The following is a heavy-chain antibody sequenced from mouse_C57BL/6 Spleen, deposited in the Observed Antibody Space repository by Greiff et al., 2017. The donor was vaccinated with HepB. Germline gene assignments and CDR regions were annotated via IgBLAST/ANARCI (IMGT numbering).Heavy chain of an antibody. CDR1: GYSITSGYY. V-gene: IGHV3-6*01. J-gene: IGHJ3*01. D-gene: IGHD2-4*01. CDR2: ISYDGSN. Sequence: EVQLQQSGPGLVKPSQSLSLTCSVTGYSITSGYYWNWIRQFPGNKLEWMGYISYDGSNNYNPSLKNRISITRDTSKNQFFLKLNSVTTEDTATYYCAREGKYDYDGWFAYWGQGTLVTVSA. CDR3: AREGKYDYDGWFAY.